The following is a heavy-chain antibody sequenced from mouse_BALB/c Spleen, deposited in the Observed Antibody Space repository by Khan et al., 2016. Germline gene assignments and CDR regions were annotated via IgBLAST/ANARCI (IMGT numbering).Heavy chain of an antibody. J-gene: IGHJ3*01. CDR3: ARSTPFAS. CDR1: GYAFSGYW. V-gene: IGHV1-80*01. CDR2: IYPGDGDT. Sequence: VQLQESGAELVRPGSSVKISCKASGYAFSGYWMNWVTQRPGQGLEWIGQIYPGDGDTNYNGKFKGKATLTADKSSSTAYMQLSSLTSEDSAVYFCARSTPFASWGQGTLVTVSA.